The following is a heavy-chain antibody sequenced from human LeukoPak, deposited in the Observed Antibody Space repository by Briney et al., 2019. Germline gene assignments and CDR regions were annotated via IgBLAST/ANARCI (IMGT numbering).Heavy chain of an antibody. CDR1: GYTFTGYY. V-gene: IGHV1-2*02. Sequence: ASVKVSCKASGYTFTGYYMHWVRQAPGQGLEWMGWITPNSGGTNYAQKFQGRVTMTRDTSISTAYMELSSLRSEDTAVYYCARADGSGSYRYNWFDPWGQGTLVTVSS. D-gene: IGHD3-10*01. J-gene: IGHJ5*02. CDR3: ARADGSGSYRYNWFDP. CDR2: ITPNSGGT.